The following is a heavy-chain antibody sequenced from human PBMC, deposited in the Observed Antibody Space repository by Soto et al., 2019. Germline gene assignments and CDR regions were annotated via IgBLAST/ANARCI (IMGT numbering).Heavy chain of an antibody. J-gene: IGHJ3*02. CDR2: IYYSGST. CDR3: ARRGYVRWEIRGDAFDI. Sequence: PSETLSLTCTVSGGSISSSSYYWGWIRQPPGKGLEWIGSIYYSGSTYYNPSLKSRVTISVDTSKNQFSLKLSSVTAADTAVYYCARRGYVRWEIRGDAFDIWGQGTMVTVSS. V-gene: IGHV4-39*01. D-gene: IGHD3-10*02. CDR1: GGSISSSSYY.